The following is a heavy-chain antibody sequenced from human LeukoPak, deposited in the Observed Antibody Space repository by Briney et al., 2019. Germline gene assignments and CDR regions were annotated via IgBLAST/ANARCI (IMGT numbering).Heavy chain of an antibody. D-gene: IGHD2-2*01. CDR3: ARDEGYCSSTSCYQDYYYYYMDV. J-gene: IGHJ6*03. CDR1: GFTFSSYS. CDR2: ISSSSSYI. Sequence: GGSLRLSCAASGFTFSSYSMNWVRQAPGKGLEWVSSISSSSSYIYYADSVKGRFTISRDNAKNSLYLQMNSLRAEDTAVYYCARDEGYCSSTSCYQDYYYYYMDVWGKGTTVTVSS. V-gene: IGHV3-21*01.